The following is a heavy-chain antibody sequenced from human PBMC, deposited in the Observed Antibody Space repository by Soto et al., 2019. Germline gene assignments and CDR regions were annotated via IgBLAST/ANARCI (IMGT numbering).Heavy chain of an antibody. CDR2: IVVGSGDT. CDR1: GFTFHTST. V-gene: IGHV1-58*02. Sequence: ASVKVSCKASGFTFHTSTIQWVRQTGGQRPEWIGWIVVGSGDTHYAQQFQGRVTLTRDLSTNTAHMDLSSLISEDTAVYYCAAEYTHSSTPSRFDSWGQGTRVTVSS. D-gene: IGHD2-2*01. J-gene: IGHJ5*01. CDR3: AAEYTHSSTPSRFDS.